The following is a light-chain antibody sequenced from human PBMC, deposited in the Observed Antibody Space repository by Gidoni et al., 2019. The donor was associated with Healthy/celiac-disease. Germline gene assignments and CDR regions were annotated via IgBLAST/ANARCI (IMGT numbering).Light chain of an antibody. Sequence: DIQMTQSPSSLSASVGDRVTITCRASQIISSYLNWYQQKPGKAPKLLIYAASSLQSGVPSRFSGSGSGTDFTLTISSLQPEDFATYYCQQSYRWTFGQGTKVEIK. CDR1: QIISSY. CDR3: QQSYRWT. V-gene: IGKV1-39*01. CDR2: AAS. J-gene: IGKJ1*01.